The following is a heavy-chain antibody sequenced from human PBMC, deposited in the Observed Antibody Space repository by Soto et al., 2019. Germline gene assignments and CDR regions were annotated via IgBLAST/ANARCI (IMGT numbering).Heavy chain of an antibody. D-gene: IGHD3-10*01. CDR2: IDGSGTTK. Sequence: EVQLLKSGGGLVQPGGSLRLSCGVSGFTFNDFEMNWVRQAPGKGLEWLAYIDGSGTTKKYADSVRGRFTISRDNPNNSLFLQMSSLSAADTVIYYCARGFGRFNYWGQGTLLSVSS. J-gene: IGHJ4*02. CDR3: ARGFGRFNY. CDR1: GFTFNDFE. V-gene: IGHV3-48*03.